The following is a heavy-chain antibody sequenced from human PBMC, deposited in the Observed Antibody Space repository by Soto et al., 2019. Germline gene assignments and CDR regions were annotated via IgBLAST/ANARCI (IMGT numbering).Heavy chain of an antibody. V-gene: IGHV1-69*10. CDR2: IIPIFNIP. J-gene: IGHJ6*02. Sequence: GASVKVSCKDSGGTLSSYAITWVRLAPGQGLEWMGGIIPIFNIPDYAQKFQGRVSITADKATSTAYMELSNLRPEDTAIYYCARQGLPYRGSGYYDAMDVWGRGTTVTVSS. D-gene: IGHD1-26*01. CDR3: ARQGLPYRGSGYYDAMDV. CDR1: GGTLSSYA.